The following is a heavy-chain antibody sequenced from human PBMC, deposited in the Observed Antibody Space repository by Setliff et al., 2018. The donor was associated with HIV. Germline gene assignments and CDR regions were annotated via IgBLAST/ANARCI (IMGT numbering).Heavy chain of an antibody. V-gene: IGHV4-39*01. D-gene: IGHD3-22*01. Sequence: PSETLSLTCTVSGGSISSSSYCWGWIRQHPGKGLEWIGSIYYSGSTSYYTPSLKSRVTISLDTSKTQFSLKLISLTAADTAVYYSARPPYYYDISGYYAPNWFDPWGQGTLVTVSS. J-gene: IGHJ5*02. CDR2: IYYSGSTS. CDR3: ARPPYYYDISGYYAPNWFDP. CDR1: GGSISSSSYC.